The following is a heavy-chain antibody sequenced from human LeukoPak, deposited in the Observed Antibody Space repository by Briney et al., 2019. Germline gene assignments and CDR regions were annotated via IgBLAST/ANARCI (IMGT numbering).Heavy chain of an antibody. CDR3: AKDQRATISTSNWFDP. CDR1: GFTSSNYA. CDR2: ISGSRVTT. J-gene: IGHJ5*02. D-gene: IGHD5-24*01. Sequence: GXXLRLSCGASGFTSSNYAMNWVRQAPGKGLEWVSGISGSRVTTYYADSVKGRFTISRHNSKNTLYVQMNSLRVEDTAVYYCAKDQRATISTSNWFDPWGQGTLVTVSS. V-gene: IGHV3-23*01.